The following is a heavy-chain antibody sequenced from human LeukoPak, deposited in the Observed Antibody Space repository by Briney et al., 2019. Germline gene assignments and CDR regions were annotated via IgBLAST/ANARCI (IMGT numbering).Heavy chain of an antibody. D-gene: IGHD3-16*01. Sequence: ASLKLSFKASGFTFTSSAIQWVRQARGQRLEWIGWIVVGSGNTNYAQKFQERVTITRDMSTSTAYMELSSLRSEDTAVYYCAADGGHYYGMDVWGQGTTVTVSS. CDR1: GFTFTSSA. J-gene: IGHJ6*02. CDR3: AADGGHYYGMDV. V-gene: IGHV1-58*02. CDR2: IVVGSGNT.